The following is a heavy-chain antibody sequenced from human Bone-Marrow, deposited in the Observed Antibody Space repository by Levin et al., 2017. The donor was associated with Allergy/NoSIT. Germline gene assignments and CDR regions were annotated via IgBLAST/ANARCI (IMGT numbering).Heavy chain of an antibody. J-gene: IGHJ6*03. CDR2: IIPIFGPP. CDR3: ARLTGDCSGGACLSRYFYYYMDV. CDR1: GGTFSSHG. Sequence: SVKVSCKASGGTFSSHGIAWVRQAPGQGLEWMGGIIPIFGPPNYAQKFQGRVTISPDESTNTAYMELSSLRSDDTAVFYCARLTGDCSGGACLSRYFYYYMDVWGKGTTVTVSS. D-gene: IGHD2-15*01. V-gene: IGHV1-69*13.